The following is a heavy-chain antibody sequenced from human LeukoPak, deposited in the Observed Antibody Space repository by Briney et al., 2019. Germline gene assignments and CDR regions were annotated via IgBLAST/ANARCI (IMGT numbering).Heavy chain of an antibody. V-gene: IGHV3-11*01. Sequence: GGSLRLSCAVSGFSFSDFYMSWIRQAPGKGLEWVSYISSDGTTMYYADSVKGRFTVSRDNAKNSLYLQMNSLRAEDTAVYYCASYGDRNYFDYWGQGTLVTVSS. CDR2: ISSDGTTM. CDR1: GFSFSDFY. CDR3: ASYGDRNYFDY. J-gene: IGHJ4*02. D-gene: IGHD4-17*01.